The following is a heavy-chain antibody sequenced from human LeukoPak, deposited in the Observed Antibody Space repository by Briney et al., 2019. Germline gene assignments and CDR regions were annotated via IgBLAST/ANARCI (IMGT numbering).Heavy chain of an antibody. Sequence: PGGSLRLSCAASGFTFSSYEMNWVRQAPGKGLEWVSYISSSGSTIYYADSVKGRFTISRDNAKNSLYLQMNSLRAEDTAVYYCARDLGIAAAHDAFDIRGQGTMVTVSS. CDR2: ISSSGSTI. D-gene: IGHD6-13*01. CDR3: ARDLGIAAAHDAFDI. CDR1: GFTFSSYE. J-gene: IGHJ3*02. V-gene: IGHV3-48*03.